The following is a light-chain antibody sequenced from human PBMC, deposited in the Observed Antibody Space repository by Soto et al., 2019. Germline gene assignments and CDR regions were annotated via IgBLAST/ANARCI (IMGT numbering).Light chain of an antibody. V-gene: IGKV3-15*01. CDR1: QSVSSN. CDR3: QQYNNWPLYT. CDR2: GAS. J-gene: IGKJ2*01. Sequence: EIVMTQSPATLSVSPGERATLSCRASQSVSSNLAWYQHKPGQAPRLVLYGASTRATGIPARFSGSWSGTEFTLTISSLHSEDFAVYYCQQYNNWPLYTFGQGTKLEIK.